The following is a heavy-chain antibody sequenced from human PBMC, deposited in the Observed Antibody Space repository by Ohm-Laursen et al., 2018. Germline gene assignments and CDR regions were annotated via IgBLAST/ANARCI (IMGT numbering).Heavy chain of an antibody. CDR3: PSTQQWLAFDY. D-gene: IGHD6-19*01. CDR1: GDSISSYY. V-gene: IGHV4-59*13. Sequence: SETLSLTCTVSGDSISSYYWSWIRQPPGRGLEWIGCIYYSGNTNYNPSLKSRVTISVDTSKNQFSLKLTSVTAADTAVYYCPSTQQWLAFDYWGQGTLVTVSS. CDR2: IYYSGNT. J-gene: IGHJ4*02.